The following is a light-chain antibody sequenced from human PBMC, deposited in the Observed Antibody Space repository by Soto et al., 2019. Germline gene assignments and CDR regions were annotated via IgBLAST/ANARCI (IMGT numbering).Light chain of an antibody. CDR3: CSYAGSSTSYVV. J-gene: IGLJ2*01. V-gene: IGLV2-11*01. Sequence: QSALTQPRSVSGSPGQSVTISCTGTSSDVGGYNYVSWYQQHPGKAPKLMIYDVSKRPSGVPDRFSGSKSGNTASLTISGLQAEDEADYYCCSYAGSSTSYVVFGGGTKLTVL. CDR2: DVS. CDR1: SSDVGGYNY.